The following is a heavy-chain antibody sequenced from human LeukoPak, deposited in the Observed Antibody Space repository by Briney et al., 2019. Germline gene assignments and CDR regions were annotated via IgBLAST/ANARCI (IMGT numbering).Heavy chain of an antibody. CDR2: IWYDGSNK. CDR1: GFTFSSYG. D-gene: IGHD3-22*01. CDR3: ARASYYYDSSGYYPQGRYYGMDV. Sequence: PGGSLRLSCAASGFTFSSYGMHWVRQAPGKGLEWVAVIWYDGSNKYYADSVKGRFTISRDNSKNTLYLQMNSLRAEDTAVYYCARASYYYDSSGYYPQGRYYGMDVWGQGTTATVSS. J-gene: IGHJ6*02. V-gene: IGHV3-33*01.